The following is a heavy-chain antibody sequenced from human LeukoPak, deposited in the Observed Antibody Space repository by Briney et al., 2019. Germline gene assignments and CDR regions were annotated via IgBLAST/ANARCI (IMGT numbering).Heavy chain of an antibody. Sequence: SETLSLTCAVSGGSISSTNWWSWVRQPPGKWLEWIGQIYHSGSTNYNPSLKSRVTISVDKSKNQFSLKLSSVTAADTAVYYCARVDTITAAGTIDYWGQGTLVTVSS. CDR3: ARVDTITAAGTIDY. J-gene: IGHJ4*02. V-gene: IGHV4-4*02. CDR2: IYHSGST. D-gene: IGHD6-13*01. CDR1: GGSISSTNW.